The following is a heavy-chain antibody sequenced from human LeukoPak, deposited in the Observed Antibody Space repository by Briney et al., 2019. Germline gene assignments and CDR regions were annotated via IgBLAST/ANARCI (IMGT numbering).Heavy chain of an antibody. CDR3: AREAATCEEGFDY. J-gene: IGHJ4*02. Sequence: SETLSLTCTVSGGSISSYYWSWIRQPPGKGLEWIGYIYYSGSTNYNPSLKSRVTISVDTSKNQFSLKLSSVTAADTAVYYCAREAATCEEGFDYWGQGTLVTVSS. V-gene: IGHV4-59*01. D-gene: IGHD6-25*01. CDR2: IYYSGST. CDR1: GGSISSYY.